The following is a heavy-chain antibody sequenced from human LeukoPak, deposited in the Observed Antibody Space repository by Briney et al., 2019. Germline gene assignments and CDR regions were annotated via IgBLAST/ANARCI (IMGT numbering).Heavy chain of an antibody. CDR2: INNDGSST. CDR1: GFTFSNAW. V-gene: IGHV3-74*01. D-gene: IGHD2-2*01. Sequence: GGSLRLSCAASGFTFSNAWMSWVRQAPGKGLVWVSRINNDGSSTSYADSVKGRFTISRDNAKNTLYLQMNSLRAEDTAVYYCARAGCGSTNCYSFDYWGQGTLVTVSS. J-gene: IGHJ4*02. CDR3: ARAGCGSTNCYSFDY.